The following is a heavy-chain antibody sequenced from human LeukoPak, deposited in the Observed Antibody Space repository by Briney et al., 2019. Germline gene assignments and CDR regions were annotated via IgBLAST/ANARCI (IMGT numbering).Heavy chain of an antibody. D-gene: IGHD6-13*01. V-gene: IGHV3-21*01. Sequence: GGSLRLSCAASGFTFSSYSMNWVRQAPGKGLEWVSSISSSSSYIYYADSVKGRFTISRDNAKNSLYLQMNSLRAEDTAVYYCARDLEGYSSSWYGFDYWGQGTLVTVSS. CDR3: ARDLEGYSSSWYGFDY. CDR2: ISSSSSYI. CDR1: GFTFSSYS. J-gene: IGHJ4*02.